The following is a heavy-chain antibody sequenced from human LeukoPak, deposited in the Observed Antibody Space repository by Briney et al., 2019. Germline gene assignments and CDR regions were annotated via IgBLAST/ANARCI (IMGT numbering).Heavy chain of an antibody. CDR1: GFTFGDYV. Sequence: GGSLRLSCTASGFTFGDYVMSWFRQAPGKGLEWVGLIRSKAYGATPEYAASVKGRFTISRDDSKSIAYPQMNSLKTEDTAVYYCTRAARAPDYWGQGTLVTVSS. V-gene: IGHV3-49*03. CDR3: TRAARAPDY. CDR2: IRSKAYGATP. J-gene: IGHJ4*02.